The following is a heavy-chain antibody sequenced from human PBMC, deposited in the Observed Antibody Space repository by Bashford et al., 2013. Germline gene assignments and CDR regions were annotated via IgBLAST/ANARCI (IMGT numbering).Heavy chain of an antibody. Sequence: SETLSLSCVVSGGSISSPTVYWGWLRQPPGKALEWIGSIYYIGTTSYNPSFKSRVTMSVDTSKNRFSLELTAVTAADTAVYYCARNSTTRRAFDSWGQGTLVTVSS. CDR1: GGSISSPTVY. D-gene: IGHD1-1*01. J-gene: IGHJ4*02. CDR3: ARNSTTRRAFDS. V-gene: IGHV4-39*01. CDR2: IYYIGTT.